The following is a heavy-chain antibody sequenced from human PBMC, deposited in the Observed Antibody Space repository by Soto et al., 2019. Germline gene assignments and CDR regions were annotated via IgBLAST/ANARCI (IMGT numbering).Heavy chain of an antibody. Sequence: GGSLRLSCAASGFSFSLYGMHWVRQAPGKGLEWVAFIRYDGSDKQCADTVKGRCAVSRDNLENTLALQIDNLSADDTATYYCARDQGGSVAYLDVWGQGTLVTVSS. CDR1: GFSFSLYG. V-gene: IGHV3-30*02. CDR2: IRYDGSDK. CDR3: ARDQGGSVAYLDV. D-gene: IGHD5-12*01. J-gene: IGHJ4*02.